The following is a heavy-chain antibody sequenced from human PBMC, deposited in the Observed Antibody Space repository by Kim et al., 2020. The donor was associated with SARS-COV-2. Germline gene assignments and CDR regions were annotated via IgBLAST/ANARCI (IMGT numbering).Heavy chain of an antibody. D-gene: IGHD1-26*01. V-gene: IGHV4-59*01. Sequence: NYNPSLKSRVTISVDTSKNQSSLKLSSVTAADTAVYYCARNQGSGNNFDYWGQGTLVTVSS. J-gene: IGHJ4*02. CDR3: ARNQGSGNNFDY.